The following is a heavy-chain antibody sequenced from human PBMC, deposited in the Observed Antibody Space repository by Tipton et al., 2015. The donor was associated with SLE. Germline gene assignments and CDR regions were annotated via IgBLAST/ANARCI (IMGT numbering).Heavy chain of an antibody. D-gene: IGHD6-13*01. Sequence: GLVKPSETLSLTCGISGDSVSSNSAAWNWIRQSPSRGLEWLGRTYYRSKWYNDYAISVKSRITINPDTSRNHFSLHLNSVTPEDTAVYYCAREEQLIYQFYSGMDVWGLGTTVTVSS. V-gene: IGHV6-1*01. CDR2: TYYRSKWYN. CDR1: GDSVSSNSAA. CDR3: AREEQLIYQFYSGMDV. J-gene: IGHJ6*02.